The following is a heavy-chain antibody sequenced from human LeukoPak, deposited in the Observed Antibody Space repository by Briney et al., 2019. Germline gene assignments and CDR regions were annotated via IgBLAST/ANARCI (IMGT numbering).Heavy chain of an antibody. J-gene: IGHJ4*02. CDR2: ISGSGGST. Sequence: GGSLRLSCAASGFIFSSYAMSWVRQAPGKGLEWVSAISGSGGSTYYADSVKGRFTISRDNSKNTLYLQMNSLRAEDTAVYYCAKASAMIVVVSKHFDYWGQGTLVTVSS. D-gene: IGHD3-22*01. CDR3: AKASAMIVVVSKHFDY. V-gene: IGHV3-23*01. CDR1: GFIFSSYA.